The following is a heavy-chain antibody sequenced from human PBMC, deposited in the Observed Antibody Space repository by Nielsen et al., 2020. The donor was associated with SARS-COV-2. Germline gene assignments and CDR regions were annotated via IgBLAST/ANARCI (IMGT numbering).Heavy chain of an antibody. D-gene: IGHD7-27*01. V-gene: IGHV3-23*01. CDR2: IFSNGAAA. CDR1: GFTFSKYA. Sequence: GESLKISCAASGFTFSKYATSWVRQSPGKGLEWVSGIFSNGAAAWYAESVKGRFTISRDNSKNTLYLQLNSLRAEDTAIYYCAKDETTSGVNFFHYWGQGALVTVSS. J-gene: IGHJ4*02. CDR3: AKDETTSGVNFFHY.